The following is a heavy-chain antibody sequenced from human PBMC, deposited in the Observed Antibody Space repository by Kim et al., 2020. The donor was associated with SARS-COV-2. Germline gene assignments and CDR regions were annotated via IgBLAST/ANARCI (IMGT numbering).Heavy chain of an antibody. V-gene: IGHV4-39*01. Sequence: SLKSRVTISVDTSKNQFSLKLSSVTAADTAVYYCARHSHCGGDCSRSFDYWGQGTLVTVSS. CDR3: ARHSHCGGDCSRSFDY. J-gene: IGHJ4*02. D-gene: IGHD2-21*02.